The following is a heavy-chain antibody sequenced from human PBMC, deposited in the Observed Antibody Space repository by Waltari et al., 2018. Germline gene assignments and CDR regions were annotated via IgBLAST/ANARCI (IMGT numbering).Heavy chain of an antibody. D-gene: IGHD7-27*01. J-gene: IGHJ4*02. CDR1: GFTFSSNW. CDR2: IKPDGSKQ. V-gene: IGHV3-7*03. CDR3: ARDCNWGWDF. Sequence: EVQLVDSGGGLVQPGGSLSLSCAASGFTFSSNWMGGVRQAPGRGREWLANIKPDGSKQDYVDSVRGRFSIARDNAKNSLYLQLNSLRAEDTAIYYGARDCNWGWDFWGQGTLVTVSS.